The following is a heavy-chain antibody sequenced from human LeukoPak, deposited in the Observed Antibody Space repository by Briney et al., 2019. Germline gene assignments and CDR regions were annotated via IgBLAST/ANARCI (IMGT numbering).Heavy chain of an antibody. V-gene: IGHV4-34*01. CDR1: GGSFSGYY. D-gene: IGHD6-19*01. CDR2: INHSGST. Sequence: SETLSLTCAVYGGSFSGYYWSWIRQPPGKGLEWIGEINHSGSTNYNPSLKSRVTITVDTSKNQFSLKLSSVTAADTAVYYCARRHQWLVNNWFDPWGQGTLVTVSS. J-gene: IGHJ5*02. CDR3: ARRHQWLVNNWFDP.